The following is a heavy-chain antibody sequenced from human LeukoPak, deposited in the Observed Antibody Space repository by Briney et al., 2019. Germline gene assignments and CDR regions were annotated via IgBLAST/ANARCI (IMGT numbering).Heavy chain of an antibody. V-gene: IGHV3-30-3*01. Sequence: GRSLRLSCAASGFTFSSYAMHWVRQAPGKGLEWVAVISYDGSNKYYADSVKGRFTISRDNSKNTLYLQMNSLRAEDTAVYYCAKEAYSSGWYGAFDIWGQGTMVTVSS. CDR2: ISYDGSNK. J-gene: IGHJ3*02. D-gene: IGHD6-19*01. CDR3: AKEAYSSGWYGAFDI. CDR1: GFTFSSYA.